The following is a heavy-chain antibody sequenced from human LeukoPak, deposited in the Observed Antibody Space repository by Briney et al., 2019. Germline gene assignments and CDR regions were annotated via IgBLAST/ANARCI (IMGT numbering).Heavy chain of an antibody. CDR3: ARLNSGNYFGWYYYYMDV. Sequence: SQTLSLTCAISGDSVSSNSAAWNWIRQSPSRGLEWLGRTYYRSKWYYDYATSVKGRITINPDTSKNQFSLKLSSVTAADTAVYYCARLNSGNYFGWYYYYMDVWGKGTTVTVSS. J-gene: IGHJ6*03. D-gene: IGHD1-26*01. CDR2: TYYRSKWYY. V-gene: IGHV6-1*01. CDR1: GDSVSSNSAA.